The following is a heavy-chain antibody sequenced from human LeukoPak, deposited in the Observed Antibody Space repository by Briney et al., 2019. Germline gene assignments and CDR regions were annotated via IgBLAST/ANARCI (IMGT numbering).Heavy chain of an antibody. CDR3: AVWSGYYTWYWFDP. V-gene: IGHV4-34*08. CDR2: INHSGST. D-gene: IGHD3-3*01. Sequence: GSLRLSCAASGFTFSSYAMSWVRQAPGKGREWIGEINHSGSTNYNPSLKSRVTISVDTSKNQFSLKLSSVTAADTAVYYCAVWSGYYTWYWFDPWGQGTLVTVSS. J-gene: IGHJ5*02. CDR1: GFTFSSYA.